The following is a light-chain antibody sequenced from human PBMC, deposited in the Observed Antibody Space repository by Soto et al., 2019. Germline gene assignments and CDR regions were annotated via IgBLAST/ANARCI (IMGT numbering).Light chain of an antibody. J-gene: IGLJ2*01. CDR2: EVN. V-gene: IGLV2-8*01. Sequence: QSALTQPPSASGSPGQSVTISCSGSSSDVGGYNYVSWYQQYPGKAPQIMIYEVNKRPSGVPDRFSGSKSGNTASLTVSGLQAEDEADYYCSSFAGSNTVIFGGGTQLTVL. CDR1: SSDVGGYNY. CDR3: SSFAGSNTVI.